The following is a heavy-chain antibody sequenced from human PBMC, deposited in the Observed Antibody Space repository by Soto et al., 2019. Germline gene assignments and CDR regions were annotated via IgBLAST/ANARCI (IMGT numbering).Heavy chain of an antibody. CDR2: IIPILDIP. J-gene: IGHJ6*02. CDR1: GGTFSRYT. Sequence: QVQLVQSGAEVKKPGSSVKVSCKASGGTFSRYTFTWVRQAPGQGLEWMGRIIPILDIPNYAQNFQGRVTIPAEKSTSTAYMELSSLRSDDTAVYYCASHFTGVLVLGTSPPGGDNYGWDVWGQGTTVTVS. CDR3: ASHFTGVLVLGTSPPGGDNYGWDV. V-gene: IGHV1-69*02. D-gene: IGHD2-8*02.